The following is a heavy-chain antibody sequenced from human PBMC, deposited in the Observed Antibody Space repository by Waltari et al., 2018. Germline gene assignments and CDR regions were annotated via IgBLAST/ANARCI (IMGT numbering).Heavy chain of an antibody. J-gene: IGHJ4*02. V-gene: IGHV3-7*01. CDR2: INEDESEK. Sequence: EVQLVVSGGGLVQPGGALTPFCVVAGFPFSRRWISSLRQAPGKGLEWVANINEDESEKFYADSVKGRFTISRDNAKNSLYLQMNSLRVEDTAYYYCARDMGIYTNYAAYWGQGSLVTVSS. D-gene: IGHD4-4*01. CDR1: GFPFSRRW. CDR3: ARDMGIYTNYAAY.